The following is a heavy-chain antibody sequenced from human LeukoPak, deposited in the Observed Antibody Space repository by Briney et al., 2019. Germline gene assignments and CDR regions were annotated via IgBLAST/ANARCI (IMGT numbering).Heavy chain of an antibody. Sequence: KSGGSLRLSCAASGFTFSRYYMNWVRQAPGKGLEWVSSISSSSSYIYYADSVKGRFTISRDNAKNSLYLQMNSLRVEDTAVYYCARDVVCSSSGCPFDYWGQGTLVTVSS. CDR2: ISSSSSYI. V-gene: IGHV3-21*01. D-gene: IGHD2-2*01. J-gene: IGHJ4*02. CDR3: ARDVVCSSSGCPFDY. CDR1: GFTFSRYY.